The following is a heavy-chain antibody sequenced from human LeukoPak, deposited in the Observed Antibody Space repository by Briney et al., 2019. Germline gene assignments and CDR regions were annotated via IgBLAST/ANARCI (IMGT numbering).Heavy chain of an antibody. V-gene: IGHV3-48*01. CDR1: GFTFSRYT. CDR2: IRSESSST. J-gene: IGHJ4*02. D-gene: IGHD3-16*01. Sequence: GGPLRLSCAASGFTFSRYTMNRVRQAPGKELEWISNIRSESSSTTYADSVKGRFAISRDNAKNSLYLQINSLRAEDTAVYYCVRDLNWAFDYWGQGTLVTVPS. CDR3: VRDLNWAFDY.